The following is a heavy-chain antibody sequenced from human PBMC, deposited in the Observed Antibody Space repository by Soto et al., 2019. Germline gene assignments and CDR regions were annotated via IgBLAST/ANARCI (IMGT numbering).Heavy chain of an antibody. CDR2: ISSNSAYI. V-gene: IGHV3-21*01. CDR3: TRDASRDSSARGWFDP. J-gene: IGHJ5*02. D-gene: IGHD6-13*01. CDR1: GFTFRSFT. Sequence: EVQLVESGGGLVKPGGYLRLSCAASGFTFRSFTMNWVRQAPGKGLGWVSTISSNSAYIYYTDALRGRFTISRDNANNSLHLQMNSLRAEDTAVYYCTRDASRDSSARGWFDPWGPGTLVTVSS.